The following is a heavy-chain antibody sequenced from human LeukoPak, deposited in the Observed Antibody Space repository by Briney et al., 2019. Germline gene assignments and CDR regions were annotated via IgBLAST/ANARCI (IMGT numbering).Heavy chain of an antibody. CDR1: GFSLTSSA. V-gene: IGHV1-18*01. J-gene: IGHJ4*02. CDR3: ARERTVTGGTHLYYFDY. CDR2: ISAYHGNT. D-gene: IGHD6-19*01. Sequence: GASVKVSCKASGFSLTSSAITWVRQAPGQGLEWMGWISAYHGNTNYAQKLQGRVTMTTDTSTSTAYMERRSLRSDDTAVYYCARERTVTGGTHLYYFDYWGQGTLGTVSS.